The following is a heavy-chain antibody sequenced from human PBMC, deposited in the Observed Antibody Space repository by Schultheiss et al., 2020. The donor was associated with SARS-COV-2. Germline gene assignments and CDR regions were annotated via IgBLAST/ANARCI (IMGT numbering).Heavy chain of an antibody. V-gene: IGHV3-11*06. D-gene: IGHD2-15*01. CDR3: ARVVVATSKEEFDY. CDR2: ISSASGYT. Sequence: GESLKISCAAAGFTFNDYYMSWIRQAPGKGLEWVSYISSASGYTNYADSVKGRFTISRDNAKNSLFLQMNSLRAEDTAIYYCARVVVATSKEEFDYWGRGTLVTVSS. CDR1: GFTFNDYY. J-gene: IGHJ4*02.